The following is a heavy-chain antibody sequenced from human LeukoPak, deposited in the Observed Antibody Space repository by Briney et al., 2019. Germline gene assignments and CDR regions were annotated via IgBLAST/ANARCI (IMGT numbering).Heavy chain of an antibody. J-gene: IGHJ4*02. CDR2: IYYSGST. CDR3: ARETGGSVSYGLDY. D-gene: IGHD3-10*01. Sequence: PSETLSLTCTVSGGSISTYYWSWIRQSPGKGLEWIGCIYYSGSTNYNPSLKSRVTISVDTSKNQFSLKLSSVTAADTAVYYCARETGGSVSYGLDYWGQGTLVTVSS. V-gene: IGHV4-59*01. CDR1: GGSISTYY.